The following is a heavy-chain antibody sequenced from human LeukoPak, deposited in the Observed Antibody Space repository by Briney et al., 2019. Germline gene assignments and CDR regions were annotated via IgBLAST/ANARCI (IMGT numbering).Heavy chain of an antibody. J-gene: IGHJ6*03. CDR2: IYYSGST. Sequence: SETLSLTCTVSGGSISSYYWSWIRQPPGKGLEWIGYIYYSGSTNYIPSLKSRVTISVDTSKNQFSLKLSSVTAADTAVYYCATNARPFAIFGVVIPYYYYMDVWGKGTTVTVSS. V-gene: IGHV4-59*01. CDR1: GGSISSYY. CDR3: ATNARPFAIFGVVIPYYYYMDV. D-gene: IGHD3-3*01.